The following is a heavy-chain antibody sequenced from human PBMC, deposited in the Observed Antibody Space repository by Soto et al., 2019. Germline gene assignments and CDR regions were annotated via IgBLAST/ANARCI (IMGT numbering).Heavy chain of an antibody. V-gene: IGHV3-66*01. J-gene: IGHJ6*02. Sequence: GGSLRLSCAASGFTVSTNYMSWVRQAPGKGLEWVSSIYSGGSTYYADSVRGRFTISRDNSKNTLYLQMNSLRGDDTAVYYCARVSGYYYGMDVWGQGTTVTVSS. D-gene: IGHD3-10*01. CDR1: GFTVSTNY. CDR2: IYSGGST. CDR3: ARVSGYYYGMDV.